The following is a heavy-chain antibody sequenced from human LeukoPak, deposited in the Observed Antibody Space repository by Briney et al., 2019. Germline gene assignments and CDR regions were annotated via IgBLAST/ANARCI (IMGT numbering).Heavy chain of an antibody. CDR3: ARERGGIAAAGGGLDY. V-gene: IGHV4-39*07. CDR2: IYYSGST. D-gene: IGHD6-13*01. Sequence: PSETLSLTCTVSGGSISSSSYYWGWIRQPPGKGLEWIGSIYYSGSTNYNPSLKSRVTISVDTSKNQFSLKLSSVTAADTAVYYCARERGGIAAAGGGLDYWGQGTLVTVSS. CDR1: GGSISSSSYY. J-gene: IGHJ4*02.